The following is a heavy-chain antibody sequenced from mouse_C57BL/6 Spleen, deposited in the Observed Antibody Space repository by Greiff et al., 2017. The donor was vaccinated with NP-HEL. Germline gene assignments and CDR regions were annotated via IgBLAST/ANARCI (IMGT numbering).Heavy chain of an antibody. CDR2: ISYDGSN. CDR3: AREGTTGDGFAY. D-gene: IGHD2-1*01. V-gene: IGHV3-6*01. Sequence: EVQLQESGPGLVKPSQSLSLTCSVTGYSITSGYYWNWIRQFPGNKLEWMGYISYDGSNNYNPSLKNRLSITRDTSKNQFFLKLNSVTTEDTATYYCAREGTTGDGFAYWGQGTLVTVSA. CDR1: GYSITSGYY. J-gene: IGHJ3*01.